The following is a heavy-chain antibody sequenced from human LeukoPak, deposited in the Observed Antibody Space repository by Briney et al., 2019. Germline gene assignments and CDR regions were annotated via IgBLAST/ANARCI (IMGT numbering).Heavy chain of an antibody. CDR2: IYTSGST. CDR3: ARAHGDYIDY. Sequence: SETLSLTCTVSGGSIGSGSYDWSWIRQRPGKGLEWIGRIYTSGSTNYNPSLKSRVTISVDTSKNQFSLKLSSVTAADTAVYYCARAHGDYIDYWGQGTLVTVSS. J-gene: IGHJ4*02. D-gene: IGHD4-17*01. CDR1: GGSIGSGSYD. V-gene: IGHV4-61*02.